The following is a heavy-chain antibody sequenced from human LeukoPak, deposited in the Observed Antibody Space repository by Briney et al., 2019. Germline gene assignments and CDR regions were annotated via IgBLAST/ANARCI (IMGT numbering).Heavy chain of an antibody. J-gene: IGHJ5*02. CDR1: GGSISSYY. D-gene: IGHD1-7*01. CDR2: IYTSGST. CDR3: ARDNWNYEANWFDP. Sequence: SETLSLTCTVSGGSISSYYWSWIRQPAGKGLEWIGRIYTSGSTNYNPSLKSRVTMSVDTSKNQFSLKLGSVTAADTAVYYCARDNWNYEANWFDPWGQGTLVTVSS. V-gene: IGHV4-4*07.